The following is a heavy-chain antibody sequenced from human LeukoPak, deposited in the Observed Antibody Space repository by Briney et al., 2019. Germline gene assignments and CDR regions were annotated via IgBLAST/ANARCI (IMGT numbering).Heavy chain of an antibody. CDR1: GFTVSSNY. D-gene: IGHD3-16*01. CDR3: ARFDYVWGSLDY. Sequence: GSLRLSCAASGFTVSSNYMSWIRQPPGKGLEWIGEINHSGSTNYNPSLKSRVTISVDTSKNQFSLKLSSVTAADTAVYYCARFDYVWGSLDYWGQGTLVTVSS. V-gene: IGHV4-34*01. J-gene: IGHJ4*02. CDR2: INHSGST.